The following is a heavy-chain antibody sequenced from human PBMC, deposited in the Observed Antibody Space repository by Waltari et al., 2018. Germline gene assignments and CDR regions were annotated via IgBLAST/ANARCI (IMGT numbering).Heavy chain of an antibody. CDR1: GYRFISYG. Sequence: QGQLVQSGGEVKRPGASVKISCKASGYRFISYGISWVRQAPGQGLEWMGWVSTYDGNTKNVQKFQGRITMTTDTSTKTTYMEIRSLRSDDTAIYFCAREKDTALEAGAFDIWGQGTRVTVSS. CDR3: AREKDTALEAGAFDI. J-gene: IGHJ3*02. D-gene: IGHD5-18*01. CDR2: VSTYDGNT. V-gene: IGHV1-18*01.